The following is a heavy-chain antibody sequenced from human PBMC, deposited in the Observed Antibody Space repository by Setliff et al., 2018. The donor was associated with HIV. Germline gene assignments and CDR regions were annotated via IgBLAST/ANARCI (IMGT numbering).Heavy chain of an antibody. CDR2: ISRYGNNM. V-gene: IGHV3-11*04. CDR1: GFSLSDYY. CDR3: ARDQWGYSYGYYYYYYMDV. J-gene: IGHJ6*03. Sequence: GGSLRLSCAASGFSLSDYYMNWIRQAPGKGLEWISQISRYGNNMYYADSVKGRCTISRDDAKNSLFLQMNSLTVEDTAVYYCARDQWGYSYGYYYYYYMDVWGKGTTVTVSS. D-gene: IGHD5-18*01.